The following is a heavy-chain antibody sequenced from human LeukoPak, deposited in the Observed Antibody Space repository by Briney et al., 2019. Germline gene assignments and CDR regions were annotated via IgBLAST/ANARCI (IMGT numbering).Heavy chain of an antibody. D-gene: IGHD3-22*01. J-gene: IGHJ4*02. V-gene: IGHV1-18*01. CDR2: ISTYNGNT. Sequence: ASVKVSCKASGYTFTSYGISWVRQAPGQGLEWMGWISTYNGNTNYAQKLQGRVTMTTDTSTSTAYMELRSLRSDDTAVYYCASSQYYYDSSGFNDYWGQGTLVTVSS. CDR3: ASSQYYYDSSGFNDY. CDR1: GYTFTSYG.